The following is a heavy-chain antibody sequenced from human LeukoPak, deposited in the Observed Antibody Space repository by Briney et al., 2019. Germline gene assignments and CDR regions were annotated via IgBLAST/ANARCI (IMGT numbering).Heavy chain of an antibody. CDR3: AIWTSGNY. V-gene: IGHV3-7*01. CDR1: GFTFSKYW. J-gene: IGHJ4*02. CDR2: MDPSGSQK. Sequence: GGSLRLSCAASGFTFSKYWMLWVRQAPGKGLEWVANMDPSGSQKRYVDSVKGRFSISKDNPGTSLYLEMYSLRAEDTAIYYCAIWTSGNYWGQGTLVTVSS. D-gene: IGHD1-1*01.